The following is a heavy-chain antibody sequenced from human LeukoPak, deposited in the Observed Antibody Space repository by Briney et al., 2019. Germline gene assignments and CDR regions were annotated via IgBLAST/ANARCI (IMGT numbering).Heavy chain of an antibody. CDR2: ISSSSSTI. D-gene: IGHD5-24*01. Sequence: PGGSLRLSCAASGFTFSSYSMNWVRQAPGKGLEWVSYISSSSSTIYYADSVKGRFTISRDNAKNSLYLQMNSLRAEDTAVYYCARDPDGYNKYYFDYWGQGALVTVSS. J-gene: IGHJ4*02. CDR3: ARDPDGYNKYYFDY. V-gene: IGHV3-48*01. CDR1: GFTFSSYS.